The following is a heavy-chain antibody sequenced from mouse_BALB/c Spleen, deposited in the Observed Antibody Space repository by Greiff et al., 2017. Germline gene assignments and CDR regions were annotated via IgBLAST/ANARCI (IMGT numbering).Heavy chain of an antibody. D-gene: IGHD1-1*01. Sequence: EVMLVESGGGLVKPRGSLKLSCAASGFTFSSYAMSWVRQSPEKRLEWVAEISSGGSYTYYPDTVTGRFTISRDNAKNTLYLEMSSLRSEDTAMYYCARDRYGSSWGFAYWGQGTLVTVSA. CDR2: ISSGGSYT. CDR1: GFTFSSYA. CDR3: ARDRYGSSWGFAY. J-gene: IGHJ3*01. V-gene: IGHV5-9-4*01.